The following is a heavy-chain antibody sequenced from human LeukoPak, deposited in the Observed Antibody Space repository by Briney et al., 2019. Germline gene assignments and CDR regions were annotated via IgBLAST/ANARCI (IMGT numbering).Heavy chain of an antibody. D-gene: IGHD2-15*01. CDR3: AKDPPGYCSGGSCYY. CDR2: ISGSGGST. CDR1: GFTFRSYA. J-gene: IGHJ4*02. V-gene: IGHV3-23*01. Sequence: GGSLRLSCAASGFTFRSYAMSWVRQAPGKGLEWVSAISGSGGSTYYADSVRGRFTISRGNYKNTLYLQMHSLRAEDTAVYYCAKDPPGYCSGGSCYYWGQGTLVTVSS.